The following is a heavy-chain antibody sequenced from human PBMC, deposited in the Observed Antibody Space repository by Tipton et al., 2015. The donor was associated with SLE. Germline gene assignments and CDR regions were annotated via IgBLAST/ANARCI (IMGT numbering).Heavy chain of an antibody. V-gene: IGHV3-15*01. CDR3: ATGDDSTGIYWGRAFDI. CDR2: IKSQNDGGAI. Sequence: SLRLSCAASGFTLNDAWMNWVRQAPGKGLEWVGRIKSQNDGGAIDYAATVRGRFTISRDDSKNTLYLQMNSLKTEDTAVYYCATGDDSTGIYWGRAFDIWGQGTMVTVSS. CDR1: GFTLNDAW. D-gene: IGHD1-1*01. J-gene: IGHJ3*02.